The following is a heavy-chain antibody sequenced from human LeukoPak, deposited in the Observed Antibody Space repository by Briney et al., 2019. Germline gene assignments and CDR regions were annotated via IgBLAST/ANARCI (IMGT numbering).Heavy chain of an antibody. J-gene: IGHJ4*02. CDR2: IKQDGSEK. Sequence: GGSLRLSCAASGFTFSSYWMRWVRQAPGKGLEWVANIKQDGSEKYYVDSVKGRFTISRDNAKNSLYLQMNSLRAEDTAVYYCARYYCSGATCHLFDYWGQGTLVTVSS. V-gene: IGHV3-7*01. CDR3: ARYYCSGATCHLFDY. D-gene: IGHD2-15*01. CDR1: GFTFSSYW.